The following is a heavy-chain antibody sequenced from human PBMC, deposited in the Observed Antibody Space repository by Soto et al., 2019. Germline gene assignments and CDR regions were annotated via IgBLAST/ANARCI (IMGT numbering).Heavy chain of an antibody. CDR2: IYPGDSDT. CDR1: GYSFTSYW. V-gene: IGHV5-51*01. CDR3: ARHPLIAARPLAYYGMDV. J-gene: IGHJ6*02. Sequence: PGESLKISCKGSGYSFTSYWIGWVRQMPGKGLEWMGIIYPGDSDTRYSPSFQGQVTISADKSISTAYLQWSSLKASDTAMYYCARHPLIAARPLAYYGMDVWGQGTTVTVSS. D-gene: IGHD6-6*01.